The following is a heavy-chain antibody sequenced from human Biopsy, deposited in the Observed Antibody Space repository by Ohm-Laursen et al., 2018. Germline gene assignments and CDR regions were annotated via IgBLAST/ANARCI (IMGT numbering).Heavy chain of an antibody. D-gene: IGHD2-15*01. V-gene: IGHV1-2*02. CDR1: GYTFTGQY. J-gene: IGHJ1*01. CDR3: AKGQDLRGGAEYFQH. Sequence: GASVKASCKASGYTFTGQYLHWVRQVPGQGLEWMGWINPHSGTTKFAQDFQGRVTMTRDTSITTAYMELRRLRSDDTAVYYCAKGQDLRGGAEYFQHWGQGALVTVFS. CDR2: INPHSGTT.